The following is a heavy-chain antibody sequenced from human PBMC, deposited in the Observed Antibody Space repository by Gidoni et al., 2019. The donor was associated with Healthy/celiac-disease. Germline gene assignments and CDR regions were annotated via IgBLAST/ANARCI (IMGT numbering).Heavy chain of an antibody. J-gene: IGHJ6*02. V-gene: IGHV1-2*02. CDR3: ARDSYSSGWYVYLRLGNYGMDV. CDR2: INPNSGGT. Sequence: QVQLVQSGAEVKKPGASVKVSCKASGYHFTGYSIHWVRQAPGQGLEWMGGINPNSGGTNYAQKFQGRVTMTRDTSISTAYMELSRLRSDDTAVYYCARDSYSSGWYVYLRLGNYGMDVWGQGTTVTVSS. D-gene: IGHD6-19*01. CDR1: GYHFTGYS.